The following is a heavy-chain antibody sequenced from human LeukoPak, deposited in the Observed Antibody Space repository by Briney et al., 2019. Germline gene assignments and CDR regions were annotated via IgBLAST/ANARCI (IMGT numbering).Heavy chain of an antibody. CDR1: VFTFSRYA. CDR2: ISGSGGST. Sequence: PGGSLRLSCAASVFTFSRYAMSWVRQAPGQGLEWVSAISGSGGSTYYADSVEGRFTISRDNSKNTLYLQMNSLRAEDTAVYYCAKDDDYYYYYGMDVWGQGTTVTVSS. J-gene: IGHJ6*02. CDR3: AKDDDYYYYYGMDV. V-gene: IGHV3-23*01. D-gene: IGHD1-1*01.